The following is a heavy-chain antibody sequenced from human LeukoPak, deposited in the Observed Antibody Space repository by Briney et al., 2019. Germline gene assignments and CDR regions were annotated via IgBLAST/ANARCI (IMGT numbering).Heavy chain of an antibody. V-gene: IGHV3-21*01. CDR2: ISSSSSYI. CDR1: GFTFSSYS. J-gene: IGHJ4*02. D-gene: IGHD5-12*01. CDR3: ARDHRGYSGYDGEFDY. Sequence: GGSLRLSCAASGFTFSSYSMNWVRQAPGKGLEWVSSISSSSSYIYYADSVKGRFTISRDNAKNSLYLQMNSLRAEDTAVYYCARDHRGYSGYDGEFDYWGQGTLVTVSS.